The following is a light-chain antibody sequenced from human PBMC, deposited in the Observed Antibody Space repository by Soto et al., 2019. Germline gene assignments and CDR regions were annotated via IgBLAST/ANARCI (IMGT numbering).Light chain of an antibody. Sequence: EIVLTQSPASLSLSPWERATLSCRAGQSVSDYLAWYQQKPGQPPRLLFFDASNRATGVPARFSAGGSGTDFTLIINSLEPEDFAVYYCQQRVNWPPTFGGGTKVDIK. J-gene: IGKJ4*01. CDR1: QSVSDY. V-gene: IGKV3-11*01. CDR3: QQRVNWPPT. CDR2: DAS.